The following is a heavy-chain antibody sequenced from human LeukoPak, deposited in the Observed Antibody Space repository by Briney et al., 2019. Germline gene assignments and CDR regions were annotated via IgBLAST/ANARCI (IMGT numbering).Heavy chain of an antibody. V-gene: IGHV3-33*06. J-gene: IGHJ4*02. CDR2: IWYDGSNK. D-gene: IGHD4-23*01. Sequence: PGGSLRLSCAASGFTFSSYGMHWVRQAPGKGLEWVAVIWYDGSNKYYADSVKGRFTISRDNSKNTLYLEMNSLRAEDTAVYYCVKVSPYGGNPSWGQGTLVTVSS. CDR3: VKVSPYGGNPS. CDR1: GFTFSSYG.